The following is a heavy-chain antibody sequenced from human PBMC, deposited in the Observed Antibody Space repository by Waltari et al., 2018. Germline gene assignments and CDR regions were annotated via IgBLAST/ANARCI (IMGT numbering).Heavy chain of an antibody. CDR1: GFTFSSYW. CDR2: IKQDGSEK. CDR3: ARDEILTGYYSEYYFDY. Sequence: EVQLVESGGGLVQPGGSLRLSCAASGFTFSSYWMSWVRPAPGKGLEWVANIKQDGSEKYYVDSVKGRVTISRDNAKNSLYLQRNSLRAEDTAVYYCARDEILTGYYSEYYFDYWGQGTLVTVSS. D-gene: IGHD3-9*01. V-gene: IGHV3-7*03. J-gene: IGHJ4*02.